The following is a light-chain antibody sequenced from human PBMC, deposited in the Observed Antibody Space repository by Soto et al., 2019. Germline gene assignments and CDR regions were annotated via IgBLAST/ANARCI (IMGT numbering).Light chain of an antibody. CDR1: QSVSRS. CDR3: QQYNNWPPFT. CDR2: GAS. V-gene: IGKV3-15*01. Sequence: EIVMTQSPATLSVSPGERVTLSCRASQSVSRSLACYQQKPGQAPGLLIYGASTRATGITARFRGSGSGTEYNLTISSLQSEDFAVYYCQQYNNWPPFTFGPGTKVDIK. J-gene: IGKJ3*01.